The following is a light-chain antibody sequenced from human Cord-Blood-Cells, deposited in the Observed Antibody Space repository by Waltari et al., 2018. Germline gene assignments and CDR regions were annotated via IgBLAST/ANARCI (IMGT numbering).Light chain of an antibody. CDR3: QQYNNWPPWT. CDR2: GAS. V-gene: IGKV3-15*01. Sequence: EIVMPQSPATLSVSPGERATLSCRASQSVSSNLAWYQQKPGQAPRLLIYGASTSATGIPARFSGSGSGTEFTLTISSLQSEDFAVYYCQQYNNWPPWTFGQGTKVEIK. J-gene: IGKJ1*01. CDR1: QSVSSN.